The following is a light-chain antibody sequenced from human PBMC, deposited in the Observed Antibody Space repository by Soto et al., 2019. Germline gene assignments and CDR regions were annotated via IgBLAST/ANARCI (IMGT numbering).Light chain of an antibody. CDR3: QQYNNWPPRET. CDR2: GAS. CDR1: QSVSSY. V-gene: IGKV3-15*01. J-gene: IGKJ1*01. Sequence: EIVLTHSPATLSLSPWEIATLSCRASQSVSSYLAWYQQKPGQAPRLLIYGASTRATGIPARFSGSGSGTDFTLTISSLQSEDFAVYYCQQYNNWPPRETFGQGTRWIS.